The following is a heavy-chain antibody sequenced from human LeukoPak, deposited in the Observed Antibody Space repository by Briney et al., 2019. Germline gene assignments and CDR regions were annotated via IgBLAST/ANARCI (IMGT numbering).Heavy chain of an antibody. Sequence: ESGPTLVKPTETLTLTCTVSGFSLSNARMGVSWIRQPPGKALEWLAHIFSNDEKSYSTSLKSRLTISKDTSKSQVVLTMTNMDPVDTATYYCARTSTMVRGPDNFDYWGQGTLVTVSS. J-gene: IGHJ4*02. D-gene: IGHD3-10*01. CDR2: IFSNDEK. CDR1: GFSLSNARMG. V-gene: IGHV2-26*02. CDR3: ARTSTMVRGPDNFDY.